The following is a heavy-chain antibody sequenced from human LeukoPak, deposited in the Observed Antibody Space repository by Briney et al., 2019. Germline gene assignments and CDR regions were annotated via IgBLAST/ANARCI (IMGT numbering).Heavy chain of an antibody. Sequence: GGSLRLSCAASGFTFDDYAMHWVRQAPGKGLEWVSGISWNSGSIGYADSVKGRFTISRDNAKNSLYLQMNSLRAEDTALYYCAKDGRAYDSTFDYWGQGTLDTVSS. D-gene: IGHD3-3*01. CDR2: ISWNSGSI. J-gene: IGHJ4*02. CDR1: GFTFDDYA. CDR3: AKDGRAYDSTFDY. V-gene: IGHV3-9*01.